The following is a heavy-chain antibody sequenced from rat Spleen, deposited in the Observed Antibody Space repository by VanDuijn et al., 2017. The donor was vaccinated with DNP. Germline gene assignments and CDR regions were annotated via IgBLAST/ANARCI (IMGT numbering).Heavy chain of an antibody. CDR2: INSAGTT. J-gene: IGHJ4*01. CDR1: GYSITSSYR. V-gene: IGHV3-3*01. D-gene: IGHD1-4*01. CDR3: ARWPGYNPPYAMDA. Sequence: EVQLQESGPGLVKPSQSLSLTCSVTGYSITSSYRWNWIRKFPGNKLEWMGSINSAGTTNYNPSLKSRIPITRDTTKNQIFLQVNSVITEDTATYYCARWPGYNPPYAMDAWGEGTSVTVSS.